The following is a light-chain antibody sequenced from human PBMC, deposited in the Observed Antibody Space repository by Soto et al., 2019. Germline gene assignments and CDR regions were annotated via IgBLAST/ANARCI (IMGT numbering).Light chain of an antibody. CDR3: QQYNTYRT. CDR2: AVS. CDR1: QSISTY. Sequence: DIQMTQSPSSLSASVGDRVTITCRASQSISTYLNWYQHKPGKAPKVLIYAVSSLQSGVPSRFSGSGSGTDFTLTISSLQPDDFATYYCQQYNTYRTFGQGTKV. V-gene: IGKV1-39*01. J-gene: IGKJ1*01.